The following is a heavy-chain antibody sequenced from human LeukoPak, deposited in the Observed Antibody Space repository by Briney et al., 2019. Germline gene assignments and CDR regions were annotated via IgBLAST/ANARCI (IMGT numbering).Heavy chain of an antibody. Sequence: PGGSLRLSCEASGFSFSSYWMHWVRQAPGKGLVWVSRINSDGSSTTYADSVKGRLTISRDNAKNTLYLRTNSLRAEDTAVYYCVREGRVSGYDFDYWGQGTLVTVSS. V-gene: IGHV3-74*01. CDR2: INSDGSST. CDR3: VREGRVSGYDFDY. J-gene: IGHJ4*02. CDR1: GFSFSSYW. D-gene: IGHD5-12*01.